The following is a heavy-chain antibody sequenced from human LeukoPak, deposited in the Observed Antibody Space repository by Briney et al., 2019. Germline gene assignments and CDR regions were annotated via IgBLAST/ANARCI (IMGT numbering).Heavy chain of an antibody. D-gene: IGHD6-13*01. CDR3: ATLYSSTWPIY. CDR2: IYPGDSDT. Sequence: GESLKISCKGSGYTFTSNWIGWVRQMPGKGLEWMGIIYPGDSDTRYSPSFQGQVTISADKSISTAYLQWSSLKASDTAMYYCATLYSSTWPIYWGQGTLVTVSS. V-gene: IGHV5-51*01. CDR1: GYTFTSNW. J-gene: IGHJ4*02.